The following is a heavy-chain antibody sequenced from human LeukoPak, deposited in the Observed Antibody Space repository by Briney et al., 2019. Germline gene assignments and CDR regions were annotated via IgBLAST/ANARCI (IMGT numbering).Heavy chain of an antibody. D-gene: IGHD2-21*02. J-gene: IGHJ4*02. CDR1: GFTFSSYA. Sequence: QSGGSLRLSCAASGFTFSSYAMHWVRQAPGKGLEWVAVISYDGSNKYYADSVKGRFTISRDNSKNTLYLQMNSLRAEDTAVYYCARAGGLVVVTALDYWGQGTLVTVSS. V-gene: IGHV3-30-3*01. CDR2: ISYDGSNK. CDR3: ARAGGLVVVTALDY.